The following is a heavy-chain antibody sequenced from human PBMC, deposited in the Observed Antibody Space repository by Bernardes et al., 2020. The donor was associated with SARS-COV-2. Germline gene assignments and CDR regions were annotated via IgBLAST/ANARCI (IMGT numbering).Heavy chain of an antibody. J-gene: IGHJ4*02. V-gene: IGHV1-2*04. CDR1: GYTFTGYY. CDR2: INPNSGGT. D-gene: IGHD3-3*01. CDR3: ARGWAGHGSNYDFWSGYFAQSASNFDY. Sequence: ASVKVSCKASGYTFTGYYMHWVRQAPGQGLEWMGWINPNSGGTNYAQKFQGWVTMTRDTSISTAYMELSRLRSDDTAVYYCARGWAGHGSNYDFWSGYFAQSASNFDYWGQGTLVTVSS.